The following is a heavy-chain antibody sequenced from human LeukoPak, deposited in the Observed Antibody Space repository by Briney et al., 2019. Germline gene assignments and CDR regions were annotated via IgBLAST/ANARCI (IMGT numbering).Heavy chain of an antibody. CDR1: GGSFSGYY. J-gene: IGHJ4*02. Sequence: KPSETLSLTCAVYGGSFSGYYWSWIRQPPGKGLEWIGEINHSGSTNYNPSLKSRVTISVDTSKNQFSLKLSSVTAADTAVYYCARGLFIAARGGFDYWGQGTLATVSS. D-gene: IGHD6-6*01. CDR2: INHSGST. V-gene: IGHV4-34*01. CDR3: ARGLFIAARGGFDY.